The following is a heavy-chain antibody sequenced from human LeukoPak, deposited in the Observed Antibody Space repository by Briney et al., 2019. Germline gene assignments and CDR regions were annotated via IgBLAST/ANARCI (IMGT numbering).Heavy chain of an antibody. CDR2: IYTSGST. D-gene: IGHD4-17*01. CDR1: GGSISSYY. Sequence: PSETLSLTCTVSGGSISSYYWSWIRQPAGKGLEWIGRIYTSGSTNYNPSLKSRVTMSVDTSKNQFSLKLSSVTAADTAVYYCARDRGLTTVTTLDYWGQGTLVTVSS. J-gene: IGHJ4*02. CDR3: ARDRGLTTVTTLDY. V-gene: IGHV4-4*07.